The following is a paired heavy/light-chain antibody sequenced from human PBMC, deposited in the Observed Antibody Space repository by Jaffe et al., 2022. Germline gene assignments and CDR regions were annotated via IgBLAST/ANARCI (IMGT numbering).Light chain of an antibody. Sequence: DIQMTQSPSSLSASVGDRVTITCQASQDISNYLNWYQQKPGKAPKLLIYDASNLETGVPSRFSGSGSGTDFTFTISSLQPEDIATYYCQQYDNLLVTFGPGTKVDIK. J-gene: IGKJ3*01. CDR3: QQYDNLLVT. CDR1: QDISNY. V-gene: IGKV1-33*01. CDR2: DAS.
Heavy chain of an antibody. CDR2: INPSGGST. V-gene: IGHV1-46*01. J-gene: IGHJ3*02. D-gene: IGHD3-22*01. CDR3: ARAGYYYDSSGLRHDAFDI. Sequence: QVQLVQSGAEVKKPGASVKVSCKASGYTFTSYYMHWVRQAPGQGLEWMGIINPSGGSTSYAQKFQGRVTMTRDTSTSTVYMELSSLRSEDTAVYYCARAGYYYDSSGLRHDAFDIWGQGTMVTVSS. CDR1: GYTFTSYY.